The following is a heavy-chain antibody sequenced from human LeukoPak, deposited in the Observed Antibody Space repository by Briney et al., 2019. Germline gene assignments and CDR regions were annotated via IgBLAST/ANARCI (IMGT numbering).Heavy chain of an antibody. Sequence: SETLSLTCAVYGGSLSNYYWSWIRQPPGKGLEWIGEINHSGGTNYNPSLKTRVTISLVTSKNQFSLKLSSVTAADTAVYYCARGALTTYYDILTGYYPDAFDIWGQGTMVTVSS. J-gene: IGHJ3*02. CDR2: INHSGGT. CDR1: GGSLSNYY. CDR3: ARGALTTYYDILTGYYPDAFDI. V-gene: IGHV4-34*01. D-gene: IGHD3-9*01.